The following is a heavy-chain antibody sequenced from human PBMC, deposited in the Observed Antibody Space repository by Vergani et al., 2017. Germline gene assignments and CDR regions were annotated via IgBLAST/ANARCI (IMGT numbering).Heavy chain of an antibody. V-gene: IGHV4-59*01. Sequence: QVQLQESGPGLVKPSETLSLTCTVSGGSISSYYWSWIRQPPGKGLEWIGYIYYSGSTNYNPSLKSRVTISVDTPKNQFSLKLSSVTAADTAVYYCGRDVAPCGGDNHFDYWGQGTLVTVSS. CDR2: IYYSGST. CDR3: GRDVAPCGGDNHFDY. D-gene: IGHD2-21*02. CDR1: GGSISSYY. J-gene: IGHJ4*02.